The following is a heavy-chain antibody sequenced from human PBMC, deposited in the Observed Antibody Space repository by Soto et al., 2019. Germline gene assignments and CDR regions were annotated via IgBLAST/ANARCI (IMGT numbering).Heavy chain of an antibody. Sequence: GGSLRLSCAASGFPFSDYYMSWIRQAPGKGLEWVSYISSSGSTIYYADSVKGRFTISRNNAKNSLYLQMNSLRAEDTAVYYCARESVAALLDVWGKGTTVTVSS. J-gene: IGHJ6*04. CDR1: GFPFSDYY. D-gene: IGHD2-15*01. CDR3: ARESVAALLDV. CDR2: ISSSGSTI. V-gene: IGHV3-11*01.